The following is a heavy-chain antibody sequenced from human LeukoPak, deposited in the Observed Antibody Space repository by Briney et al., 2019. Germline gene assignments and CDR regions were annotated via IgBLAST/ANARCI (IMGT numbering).Heavy chain of an antibody. J-gene: IGHJ4*02. CDR3: ARQIYWGSEYFDF. D-gene: IGHD3-16*01. Sequence: SETLSLTCTVAGGSFSSYYWSWIRQPPGKGLEWIGHIYYTGTTKHNPSLKSRAAIIIDTSKHEFSLRLSSVTASDTAMYFCARQIYWGSEYFDFWGQGTLVTVSS. CDR1: GGSFSSYY. CDR2: IYYTGTT. V-gene: IGHV4-59*08.